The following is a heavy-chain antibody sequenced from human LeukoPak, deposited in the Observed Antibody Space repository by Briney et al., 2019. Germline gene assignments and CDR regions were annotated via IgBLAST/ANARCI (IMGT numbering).Heavy chain of an antibody. CDR2: ISGSGGST. Sequence: PGGSLRLSCAASGFTFSSYAMRWVRQAPGKGLEWVSGISGSGGSTYYADSVRGRFTISRDNSKNTFDVQMNSLRAEDTAIYYCARTGVGGGYRFDYWGQGTLVTVSS. V-gene: IGHV3-23*01. D-gene: IGHD1-26*01. CDR3: ARTGVGGGYRFDY. CDR1: GFTFSSYA. J-gene: IGHJ4*02.